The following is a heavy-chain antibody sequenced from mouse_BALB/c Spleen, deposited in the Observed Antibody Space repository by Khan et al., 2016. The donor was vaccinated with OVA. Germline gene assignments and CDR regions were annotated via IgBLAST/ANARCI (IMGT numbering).Heavy chain of an antibody. CDR1: GYSITSDYA. CDR2: ISNSGNT. Sequence: EVQLQESGPGLVKPSQSLSLTCTVTGYSITSDYAWNWIRQFPGNKLEWMGYISNSGNTNYHPSLKSRISITRDTSKNQFFLQLNSVTTEDTATYYSSSELGRYYAMNYWGQATSVTVSS. V-gene: IGHV3-2*02. D-gene: IGHD4-1*01. J-gene: IGHJ4*01. CDR3: SSELGRYYAMNY.